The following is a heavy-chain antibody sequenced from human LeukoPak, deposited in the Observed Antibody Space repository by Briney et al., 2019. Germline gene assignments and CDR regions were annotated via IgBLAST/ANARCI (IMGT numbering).Heavy chain of an antibody. V-gene: IGHV3-30*04. D-gene: IGHD3-10*01. J-gene: IGHJ3*02. Sequence: GGSLRLSCAASGFTFSTYAMHWVRQAPGKGLEWMTVISSDGSDKYYTDSVKGRFTISRDNSKNTLYLQMDSLRPEDTAVYYCARVSTSGSGNYLTRAFDIWGQGTMVTVSS. CDR1: GFTFSTYA. CDR3: ARVSTSGSGNYLTRAFDI. CDR2: ISSDGSDK.